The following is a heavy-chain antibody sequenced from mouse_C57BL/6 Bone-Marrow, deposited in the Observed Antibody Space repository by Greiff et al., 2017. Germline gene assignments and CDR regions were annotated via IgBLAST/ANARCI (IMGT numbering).Heavy chain of an antibody. V-gene: IGHV5-9*01. CDR3: ASPITTVVALDY. Sequence: EVHLVESGGGLVKPGGSLKLSCAASGFTFSSYTMSWVRQTPEKRLEWVATISGGGGNTYYPASVQGRFTIARDNAKNTLDLQMSSLRSEDTALYYCASPITTVVALDYWGQGTTLTVSS. J-gene: IGHJ2*01. CDR1: GFTFSSYT. D-gene: IGHD1-1*01. CDR2: ISGGGGNT.